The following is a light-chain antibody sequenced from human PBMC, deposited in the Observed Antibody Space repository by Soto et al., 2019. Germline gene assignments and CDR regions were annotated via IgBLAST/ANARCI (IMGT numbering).Light chain of an antibody. CDR3: QQYNSCWT. V-gene: IGKV1-5*03. CDR2: KAS. J-gene: IGKJ1*01. Sequence: DIQMTQSPSTLSASVGDRVTITCRASQSISSWLAWYQQKPGKAPKLLIYKASSLESGVPSRVSGSGSGPEFTLTISSLQPDDFATYYCQQYNSCWTFGQGTKVEIK. CDR1: QSISSW.